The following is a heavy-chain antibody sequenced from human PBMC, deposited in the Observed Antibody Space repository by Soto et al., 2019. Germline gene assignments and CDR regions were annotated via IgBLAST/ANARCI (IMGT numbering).Heavy chain of an antibody. J-gene: IGHJ5*02. CDR1: GYSFTSYW. D-gene: IGHD1-26*01. V-gene: IGHV5-51*01. CDR3: ARACSGSYYEGSRWFDP. CDR2: IYPGDSDT. Sequence: EESLTISCKVSGYSFTSYWIGWVRQMPGKGLEWMGIIYPGDSDTRYSPSFQDQVTISADKSISTAYLQWSSLKASDTAMYYCARACSGSYYEGSRWFDPWGQGTLVTSPQ.